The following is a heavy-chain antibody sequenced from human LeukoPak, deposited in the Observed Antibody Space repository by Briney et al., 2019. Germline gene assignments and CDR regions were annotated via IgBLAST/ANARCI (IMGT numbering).Heavy chain of an antibody. CDR3: ARRRYCINGICSDWYFDL. CDR1: GDSISNYY. J-gene: IGHJ2*01. Sequence: SETLSLTCTVSGDSISNYYWSWIRQPPGKGLEWIGYIYYTGDTNYNPSLKSRVTISLGTSKSQFSLKLSSVTAADTAVYYCARRRYCINGICSDWYFDLWGRGTLVTVSS. CDR2: IYYTGDT. D-gene: IGHD2-8*01. V-gene: IGHV4-59*01.